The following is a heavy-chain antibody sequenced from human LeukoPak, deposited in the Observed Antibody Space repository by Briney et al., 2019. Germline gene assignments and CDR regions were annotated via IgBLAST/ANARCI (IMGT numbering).Heavy chain of an antibody. V-gene: IGHV4-59*12. D-gene: IGHD3-10*01. Sequence: SETLSLTCTVSGGSISSYYWSWIRQPPGKGLEWIGYIYYSGSTNYNPSLKSRVTISVDTSKNQFSLKLTSVTAADTAVYYCARDHVYGSENPYYYYGMDVWGQGTTVSVSS. CDR2: IYYSGST. CDR1: GGSISSYY. J-gene: IGHJ6*02. CDR3: ARDHVYGSENPYYYYGMDV.